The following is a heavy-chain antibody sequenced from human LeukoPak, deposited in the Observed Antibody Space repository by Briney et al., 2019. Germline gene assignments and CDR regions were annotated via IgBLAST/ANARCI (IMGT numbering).Heavy chain of an antibody. Sequence: GGSLRLSCAASGFTFSSYNMNWGRQAPGKGQEWVSYISSSSSPIFYADSVKGRFTISRDNAKNSLYLQMNSLRDEDTAVYYCARGGTYCPDYWGQGTLVTVSS. CDR1: GFTFSSYN. CDR2: ISSSSSPI. D-gene: IGHD1-26*01. V-gene: IGHV3-48*02. CDR3: ARGGTYCPDY. J-gene: IGHJ4*02.